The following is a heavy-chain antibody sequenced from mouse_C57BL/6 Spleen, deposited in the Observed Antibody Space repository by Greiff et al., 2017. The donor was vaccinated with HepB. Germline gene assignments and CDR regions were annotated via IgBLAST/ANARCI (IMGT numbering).Heavy chain of an antibody. CDR2: INPNNGGT. Sequence: EVQLQQSGPELAKPGASVKISCKASGYTFTDYYMNWVKQSHGKSLEWIGDINPNNGGTSYNQKFKGKATLTVDKSSSTAYMELRSLTSEDSAVYYCARGYYGSSAMDYWGQGTSVTVSS. J-gene: IGHJ4*01. D-gene: IGHD1-1*01. V-gene: IGHV1-26*01. CDR1: GYTFTDYY. CDR3: ARGYYGSSAMDY.